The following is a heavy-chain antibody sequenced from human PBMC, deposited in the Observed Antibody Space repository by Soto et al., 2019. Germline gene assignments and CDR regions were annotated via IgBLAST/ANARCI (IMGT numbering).Heavy chain of an antibody. Sequence: QVQLVQSGAEMKKPGASVKVSCKASGYTFSTYGITWVRQAPGQGLDWMGWINPFKGDTNSAARFQDRVTMTTDTSTRTAYMGLRSLRSDDTAVYYCARVKVPAAILGAFDLWGQGTLVTVSS. J-gene: IGHJ3*01. CDR2: INPFKGDT. CDR1: GYTFSTYG. CDR3: ARVKVPAAILGAFDL. V-gene: IGHV1-18*01. D-gene: IGHD2-2*02.